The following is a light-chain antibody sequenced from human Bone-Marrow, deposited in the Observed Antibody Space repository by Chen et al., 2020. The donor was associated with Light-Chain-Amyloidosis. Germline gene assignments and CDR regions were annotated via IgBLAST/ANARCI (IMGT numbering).Light chain of an antibody. CDR3: QVWDRSSDRPV. J-gene: IGLJ3*02. CDR1: NIGSTS. V-gene: IGLV3-21*02. Sequence: SYVLTQPSSVSGAPGQTATTACGGNNIGSTSVHWYQQTPGQAPLLVVYDDSDRPSGIPERLSGSNSGNTATLTISRVEAGDEADYSCQVWDRSSDRPVFGGGTKLTVL. CDR2: DDS.